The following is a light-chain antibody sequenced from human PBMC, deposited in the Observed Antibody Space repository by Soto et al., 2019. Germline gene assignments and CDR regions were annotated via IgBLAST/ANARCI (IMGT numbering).Light chain of an antibody. V-gene: IGKV3-11*01. CDR3: ELRRNFRFS. CDR1: QSVSSY. CDR2: DAS. Sequence: EIVLTQSPATLSLSPGERATLSCRASQSVSSYLAWYQQKPGQAPRPLISDASNRATGIPARFSGSGSGTDFFITMSSLVPEVFAVYSFELRRNFRFSLGPWTKVH. J-gene: IGKJ3*01.